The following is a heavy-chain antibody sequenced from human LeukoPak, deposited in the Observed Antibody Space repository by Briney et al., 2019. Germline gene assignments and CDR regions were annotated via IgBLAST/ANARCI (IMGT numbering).Heavy chain of an antibody. CDR1: GYTFTSYA. CDR2: INAGNGNT. J-gene: IGHJ5*02. Sequence: ASVKVSCKTSGYTFTSYAMHWVRLAPGQRLEWMGWINAGNGNTKYSQKFQDRVTITRDTSASTAYMELSSLRSEDTAVYFCARGPYSNYWFDPWGQGTLVTVSS. V-gene: IGHV1-3*01. D-gene: IGHD4-11*01. CDR3: ARGPYSNYWFDP.